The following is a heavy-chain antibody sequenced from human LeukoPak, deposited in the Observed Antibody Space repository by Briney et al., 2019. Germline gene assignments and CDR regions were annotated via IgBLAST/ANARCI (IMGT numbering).Heavy chain of an antibody. J-gene: IGHJ4*02. Sequence: GGSLRLSCAASGFTFSTYTMYWVRHPPGKRLEWVSIIGSSGGGIHYADSVKGRFTISRDNSKNALYLQMNSLRVEDTAVYYCAIDPNWGTHSWGQGVLATVSS. V-gene: IGHV3-23*01. CDR1: GFTFSTYT. D-gene: IGHD7-27*01. CDR3: AIDPNWGTHS. CDR2: IGSSGGGI.